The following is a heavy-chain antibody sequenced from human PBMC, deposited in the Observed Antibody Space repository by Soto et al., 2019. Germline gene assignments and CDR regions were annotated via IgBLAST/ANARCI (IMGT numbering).Heavy chain of an antibody. D-gene: IGHD2-21*02. CDR3: ATGGHIVVVTTQGDAFDI. V-gene: IGHV1-69*06. CDR2: IIPIFGTA. Sequence: SVKVSCKASGGTFSSYAISWVRQAPGQGLEWMGGIIPIFGTANYAQKFQGRVTITADKSTSTAYMELSSLRSEDTAVYYCATGGHIVVVTTQGDAFDIWGQGTMVTVSS. CDR1: GGTFSSYA. J-gene: IGHJ3*02.